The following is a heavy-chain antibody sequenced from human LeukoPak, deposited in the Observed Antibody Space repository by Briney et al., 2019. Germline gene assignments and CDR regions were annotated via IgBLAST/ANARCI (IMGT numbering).Heavy chain of an antibody. CDR1: GGTFSSYA. CDR2: IIPILGTA. J-gene: IGHJ5*02. Sequence: GASVKVSCKASGGTFSSYAISWVRQAPGQGLEWMGRIIPILGTANYAQKFQGRVTITADKSTSTAYMELSSLRSEDTAVYYCARAAYIVASNNWFDPWGQGTLVTVSS. CDR3: ARAAYIVASNNWFDP. V-gene: IGHV1-69*04. D-gene: IGHD5-12*01.